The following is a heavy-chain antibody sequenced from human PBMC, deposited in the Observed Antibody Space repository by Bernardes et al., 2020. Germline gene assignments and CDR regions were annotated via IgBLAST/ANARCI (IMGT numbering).Heavy chain of an antibody. D-gene: IGHD3-22*01. CDR2: IIPILGTA. J-gene: IGHJ4*02. CDR3: ARDAERDYYDSSGYYYFDY. V-gene: IGHV1-69*13. CDR1: GGTFSSYA. Sequence: SVKVSCMASGGTFSSYAISWVRQAPGQGLEWMGGIIPILGTANYAQKFQGRVTITADESTSTAYMELSSLRSEDTAVYYCARDAERDYYDSSGYYYFDYWGQGTLVTVSS.